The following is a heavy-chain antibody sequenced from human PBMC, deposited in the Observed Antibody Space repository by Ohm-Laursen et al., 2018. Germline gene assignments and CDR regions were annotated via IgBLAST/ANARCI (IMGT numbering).Heavy chain of an antibody. V-gene: IGHV4-38-2*01. D-gene: IGHD4-23*01. J-gene: IGHJ4*02. Sequence: SETLSLTCAVSGYSISSGYFWGWIRPPPGKGLEWIGTIYHSGSTYYNPSLKSRVTISVDTPKNQFSLKLSSVTAADTAVYYCARQGGYGGQRSYFDYWGQGTLVTVSS. CDR1: GYSISSGYF. CDR3: ARQGGYGGQRSYFDY. CDR2: IYHSGST.